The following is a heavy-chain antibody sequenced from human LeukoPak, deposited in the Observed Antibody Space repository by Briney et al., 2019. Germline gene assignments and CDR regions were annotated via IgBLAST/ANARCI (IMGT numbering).Heavy chain of an antibody. V-gene: IGHV3-66*01. CDR2: IYRGGTT. CDR3: ARAFGPYYFDY. Sequence: GGSLRLSCAASGFTVSTTYMNWVRQAPGKGLEWVSLIYRGGTTYYADSVKGRFTISRDNSKNTLDLQVNSLRAEDTALYYCARAFGPYYFDYWGQGALVTVSS. CDR1: GFTVSTTY. J-gene: IGHJ4*02. D-gene: IGHD3-10*01.